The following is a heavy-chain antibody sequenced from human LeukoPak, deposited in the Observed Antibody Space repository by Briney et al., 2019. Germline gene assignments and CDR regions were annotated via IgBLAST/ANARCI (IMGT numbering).Heavy chain of an antibody. D-gene: IGHD2/OR15-2a*01. Sequence: SETLSLTCTVSGGSISSYYWSWIRQPPGKGLEWIGYIYYSGSTNYNPSLKSRVTISVDTSKNQFSLKLSSVTAADTAVYCCARGEYQFDYWGQGTLDTVSS. CDR1: GGSISSYY. CDR2: IYYSGST. J-gene: IGHJ4*02. V-gene: IGHV4-59*01. CDR3: ARGEYQFDY.